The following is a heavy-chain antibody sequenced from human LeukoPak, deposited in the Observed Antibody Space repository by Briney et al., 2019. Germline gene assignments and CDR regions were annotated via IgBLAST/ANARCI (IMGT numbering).Heavy chain of an antibody. CDR3: AKTLYIAAAPGGFDY. J-gene: IGHJ4*02. Sequence: GSSVKVSCKASVYTFTSSYMHWVRQAPGHGLEWMGIINPSGGSTSYAQKFQGRVTMTRDTSTGTAYMELSRLRSDDTAVYYCAKTLYIAAAPGGFDYWGQGTLVAVSS. V-gene: IGHV1-46*01. D-gene: IGHD6-13*01. CDR1: VYTFTSSY. CDR2: INPSGGST.